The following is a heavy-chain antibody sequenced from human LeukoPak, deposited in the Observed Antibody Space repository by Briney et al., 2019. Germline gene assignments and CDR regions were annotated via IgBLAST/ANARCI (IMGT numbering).Heavy chain of an antibody. J-gene: IGHJ5*02. V-gene: IGHV7-4-1*02. CDR3: AREGGSSGYSYGYNWFAP. CDR2: INTNTGNP. CDR1: GYIFTSYA. Sequence: GASVKVSCKASGYIFTSYAMNWVRQAPGQGLEWMGWINTNTGNPTYAQGFTGRFVFSLDTSVNTAYPQISSLKVDDTAVYYCAREGGSSGYSYGYNWFAPWGQGTLVTVSS. D-gene: IGHD5-18*01.